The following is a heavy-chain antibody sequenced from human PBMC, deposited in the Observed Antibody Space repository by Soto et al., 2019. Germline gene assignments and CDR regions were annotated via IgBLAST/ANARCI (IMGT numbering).Heavy chain of an antibody. CDR2: IVPMCGTP. D-gene: IGHD6-13*01. CDR1: GGTFSSNS. V-gene: IGHV1-69*12. CDR3: ARLEQQLAEYWYLDL. Sequence: QVQLLQSGAEVKKPGSSVTVSCKASGGTFSSNSIGWVRQAPGQGLEWMGGIVPMCGTPKNAQKFQGRFTMTADGSTSTGYMGLNSLRSDDTAVYCGARLEQQLAEYWYLDLWGRGTLVTVSS. J-gene: IGHJ2*01.